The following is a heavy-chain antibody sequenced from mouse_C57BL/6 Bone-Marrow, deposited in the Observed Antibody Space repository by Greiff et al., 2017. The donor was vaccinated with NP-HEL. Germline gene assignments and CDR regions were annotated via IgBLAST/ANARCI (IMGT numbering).Heavy chain of an antibody. CDR2: IDPSDSYT. J-gene: IGHJ3*01. CDR1: GYTFTSYW. CDR3: ASLYGYDGAWFAY. Sequence: QVQLQQPGAELVRPGTSAKLSCKASGYTFTSYWMHWVKQRPGQGLEWIGVIDPSDSYTNYNQKFKGKATLTVDTSSSTAYMQLSSLTSEDSAVYYCASLYGYDGAWFAYWGQGTLVTVSA. D-gene: IGHD2-2*01. V-gene: IGHV1-59*01.